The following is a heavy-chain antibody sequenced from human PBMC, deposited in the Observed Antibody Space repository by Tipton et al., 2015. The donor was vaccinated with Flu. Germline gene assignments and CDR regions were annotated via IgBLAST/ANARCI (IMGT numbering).Heavy chain of an antibody. CDR2: ISYDGSDE. Sequence: QLVQSGGGVVQPGRSLRLSCAASGFTFSGYGTYWVRQTPGEGLEWVAIISYDGSDEYYADSVKGRFTISRDNPKNTLYLQMNSLRAEDTAVYYCAKEWLWEAFYYGMNVWGQGTTVTVSS. CDR3: AKEWLWEAFYYGMNV. J-gene: IGHJ6*02. CDR1: GFTFSGYG. V-gene: IGHV3-30*18. D-gene: IGHD1-26*01.